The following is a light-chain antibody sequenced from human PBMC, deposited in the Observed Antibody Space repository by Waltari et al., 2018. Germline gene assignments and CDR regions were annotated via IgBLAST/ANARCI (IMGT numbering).Light chain of an antibody. CDR2: GNT. CDR3: QSYDSSLSGSV. J-gene: IGLJ3*02. Sequence: QSVLTQPPSVSGAPGQRVTTSCTRSSSNIRAGYDVHWYQQLPRPAPKLLIYGNTNRPSGVPYRFSGSKSGTSASLAISGLQAEDEADYYCQSYDSSLSGSVFGGGTKLTVL. CDR1: SSNIRAGYD. V-gene: IGLV1-40*01.